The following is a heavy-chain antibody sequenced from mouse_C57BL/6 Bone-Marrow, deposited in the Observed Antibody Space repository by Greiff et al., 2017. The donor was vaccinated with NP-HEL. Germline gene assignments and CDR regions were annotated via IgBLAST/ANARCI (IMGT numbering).Heavy chain of an antibody. J-gene: IGHJ4*01. CDR2: IDPSDSYN. CDR3: ARKPTFYAMDY. CDR1: GYTFTSYW. D-gene: IGHD2-10*01. V-gene: IGHV1-69*01. Sequence: QVQLQQSGAELVMPGASVKLSCKASGYTFTSYWMHWVKQRPGQGLEWIGEIDPSDSYNNYNQKFKGKSTLTVDKSSSTAYMQLSSLTSEDSAVYYCARKPTFYAMDYWGQGTSVTVSS.